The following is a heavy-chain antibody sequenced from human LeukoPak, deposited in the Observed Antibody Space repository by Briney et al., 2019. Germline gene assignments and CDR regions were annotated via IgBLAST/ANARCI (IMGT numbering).Heavy chain of an antibody. Sequence: ASVKVSCKASGYTFTGYYMHWVRQAPGQGLEWMGWINPNSGGTNYAQKFQGRVTMTRDTSISTAYMELSRLRSDDTAVYYCARDRPSFLTYYASSGHYLFDYWGQGTLVNVSS. V-gene: IGHV1-2*02. CDR3: ARDRPSFLTYYASSGHYLFDY. CDR1: GYTFTGYY. CDR2: INPNSGGT. J-gene: IGHJ4*02. D-gene: IGHD3-22*01.